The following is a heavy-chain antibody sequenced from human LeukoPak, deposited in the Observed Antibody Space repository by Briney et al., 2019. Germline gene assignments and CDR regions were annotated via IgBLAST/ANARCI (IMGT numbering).Heavy chain of an antibody. J-gene: IGHJ4*02. CDR2: MSNSGST. CDR1: GGSISSYY. D-gene: IGHD3-16*01. V-gene: IGHV4-59*01. CDR3: ARGNYDDSYAYGGDFDS. Sequence: TSETLSLTCTVSGGSISSYYWNWIRQPPGKGLEWIGYMSNSGSTNYNPSLKSRLTISVDTSKNHLSLRLSSVTAADTAVYYCARGNYDDSYAYGGDFDSWGQGTLVTVSS.